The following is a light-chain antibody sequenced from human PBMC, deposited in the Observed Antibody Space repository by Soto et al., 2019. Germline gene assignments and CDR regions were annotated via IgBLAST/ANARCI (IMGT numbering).Light chain of an antibody. Sequence: DIQMTQSPSSLSASVGARVTITCRASQDISSYLDWFQQKPGKAPKSLIYAASTLQTGVPSKFSGSGSGTDFTLTINSLQPEELATYYCQQYHRYPPSCGRGPNVDIK. CDR3: QQYHRYPPS. CDR2: AAS. J-gene: IGKJ1*01. V-gene: IGKV1-16*02. CDR1: QDISSY.